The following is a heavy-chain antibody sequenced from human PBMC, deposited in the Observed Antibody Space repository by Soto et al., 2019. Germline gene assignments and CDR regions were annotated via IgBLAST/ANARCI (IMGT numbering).Heavy chain of an antibody. CDR2: IIPIFGTA. J-gene: IGHJ3*02. CDR1: GGTFSSYA. D-gene: IGHD2-2*01. Sequence: QVQLVQSGAEVKKPGSSVKVSCKASGGTFSSYAISWVRHAPVQGLEWMGGIIPIFGTANYAQKFQGRVTLTADKSTSTAYMELSSLRSEATAVYYWARGSGYCSSTSCSRAFDSWGQGTMVTVSS. V-gene: IGHV1-69*06. CDR3: ARGSGYCSSTSCSRAFDS.